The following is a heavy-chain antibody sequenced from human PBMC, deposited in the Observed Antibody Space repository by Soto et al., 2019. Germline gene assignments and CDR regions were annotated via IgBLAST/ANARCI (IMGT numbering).Heavy chain of an antibody. J-gene: IGHJ4*02. CDR3: AKDLGGTMIVVVITYFDY. Sequence: GGSLRLSCAASGFTFSSYAMSWVRQAPGKGLEWVSAISGSGGSTYYADSVEGRFTISRDNSKNTLYLQMNSLRAEDTAVYYCAKDLGGTMIVVVITYFDYWGQGTLVTVSS. D-gene: IGHD3-22*01. CDR1: GFTFSSYA. CDR2: ISGSGGST. V-gene: IGHV3-23*01.